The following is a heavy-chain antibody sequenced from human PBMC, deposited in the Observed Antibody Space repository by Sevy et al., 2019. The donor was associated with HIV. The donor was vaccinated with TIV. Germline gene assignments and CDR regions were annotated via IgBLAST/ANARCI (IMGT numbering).Heavy chain of an antibody. D-gene: IGHD6-19*01. J-gene: IGHJ4*02. V-gene: IGHV1-2*02. Sequence: ASVKVSCKASGYTFTGYYMHWVRQAPGQGLEWMGWINPNSGGTNYAQKFQGRVTMARDTSISTAYMELSRLRSDDTAVYYCARMFSSGWGSVDYWGQGTLVTVSS. CDR2: INPNSGGT. CDR3: ARMFSSGWGSVDY. CDR1: GYTFTGYY.